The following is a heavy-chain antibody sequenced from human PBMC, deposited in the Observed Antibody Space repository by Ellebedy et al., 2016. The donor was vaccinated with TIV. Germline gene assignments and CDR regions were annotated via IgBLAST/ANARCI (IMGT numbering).Heavy chain of an antibody. CDR1: GYSFTNYW. J-gene: IGHJ5*02. Sequence: PGGSLRLSCKGSGYSFTNYWISWVRQVPGKGLEWMGRIDPSDSYTNYSPSVQGHVTISADKSITTAYLQWNSLKASDTAMYYCARGRSSSWYWFDPWGQGTLVTVSS. D-gene: IGHD6-13*01. CDR3: ARGRSSSWYWFDP. V-gene: IGHV5-10-1*01. CDR2: IDPSDSYT.